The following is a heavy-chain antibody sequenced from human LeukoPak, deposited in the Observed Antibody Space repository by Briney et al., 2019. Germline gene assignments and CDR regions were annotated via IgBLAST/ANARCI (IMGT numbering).Heavy chain of an antibody. V-gene: IGHV4-59*01. CDR2: IYYSGST. J-gene: IGHJ3*02. D-gene: IGHD3-22*01. Sequence: SETLSLTCTASGGSISSYYWSWIRQPPGKGLEWIGYIYYSGSTNYNPPLKSRVTISVDTSKNQFSLKLSSVTAADTAVYYCARDRVSYDSSGLDAFDIWGQGTMVTVSS. CDR3: ARDRVSYDSSGLDAFDI. CDR1: GGSISSYY.